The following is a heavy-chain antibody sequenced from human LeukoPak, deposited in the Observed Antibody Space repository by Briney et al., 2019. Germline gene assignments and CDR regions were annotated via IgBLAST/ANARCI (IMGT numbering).Heavy chain of an antibody. CDR3: ARALILYGDYTSGSDY. D-gene: IGHD4-17*01. J-gene: IGHJ4*02. CDR1: GFTVSSNY. CDR2: IYSGGST. V-gene: IGHV3-53*01. Sequence: GGSLRLSCAASGFTVSSNYMSWVRQAPGKGLEWVSVIYSGGSTYYADSVKGRFTISRDNSKNTLYLQMNSLRAEGTAVYYCARALILYGDYTSGSDYWGQGTLVTVSS.